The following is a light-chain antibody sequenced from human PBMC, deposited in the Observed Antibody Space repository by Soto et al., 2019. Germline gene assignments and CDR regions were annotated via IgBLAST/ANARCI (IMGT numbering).Light chain of an antibody. CDR2: GDY. Sequence: QSVLTQPPSVSAAPGQKVTISCSGSSSNIGDNYVSWYQQLPGTAPKLLISGDYNRPSGIPDRFSGSKSGTSAALGITGLQTGDEGDYFCGTWDNSLTAWVFGGGTKLTVL. CDR3: GTWDNSLTAWV. V-gene: IGLV1-51*02. J-gene: IGLJ3*02. CDR1: SSNIGDNY.